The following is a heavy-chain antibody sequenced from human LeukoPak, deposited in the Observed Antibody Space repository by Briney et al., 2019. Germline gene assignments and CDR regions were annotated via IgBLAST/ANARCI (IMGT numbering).Heavy chain of an antibody. CDR2: ISSSSSYI. J-gene: IGHJ4*02. D-gene: IGHD2-2*01. Sequence: GRSLRLSCAASGFTFSIYSMNWVRQAPGKGLEWVSSISSSSSYIYYADSVKGRFTISRDNAKNSLYLQMNSLRAEDTAVYYCARDEGYCRSTSCSGDYWGQGTLVTVSS. CDR1: GFTFSIYS. CDR3: ARDEGYCRSTSCSGDY. V-gene: IGHV3-21*01.